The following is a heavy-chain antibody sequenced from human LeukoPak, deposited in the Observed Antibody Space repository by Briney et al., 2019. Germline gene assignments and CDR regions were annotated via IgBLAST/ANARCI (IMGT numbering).Heavy chain of an antibody. D-gene: IGHD7-27*01. Sequence: GGSLRLSCAASGFTVSSNYMSWVRQAPGKGLEWVSVIYSGGSTYYADSVKGRFTISRDNSKNTLYLQMNSLRAEDTAVYYCARSPTNWGLKYYFDYWGQGTLVTVSS. CDR1: GFTVSSNY. J-gene: IGHJ4*02. CDR3: ARSPTNWGLKYYFDY. V-gene: IGHV3-53*01. CDR2: IYSGGST.